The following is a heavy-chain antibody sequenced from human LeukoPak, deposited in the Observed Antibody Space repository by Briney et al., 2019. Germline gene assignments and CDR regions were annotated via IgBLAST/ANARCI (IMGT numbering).Heavy chain of an antibody. CDR3: ARDGGSSWYFDY. V-gene: IGHV3-48*03. CDR1: GFTFSSYE. D-gene: IGHD6-13*01. J-gene: IGHJ4*02. CDR2: ISSSGNTT. Sequence: GGSLRLSCAASGFTFSSYEMNWVRQAPGKGLECVSYISSSGNTTYYSDSVRGRFTISRDNAKNSLHLQMNSLRAEDTAVYYCARDGGSSWYFDYWGQGTLATVSS.